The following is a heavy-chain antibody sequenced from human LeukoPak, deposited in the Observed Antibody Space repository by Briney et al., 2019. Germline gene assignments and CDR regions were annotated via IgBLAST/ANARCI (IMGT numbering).Heavy chain of an antibody. D-gene: IGHD4/OR15-4a*01. CDR3: ARGVQADS. CDR2: MNRNSGNT. CDR1: VYTFPSYD. V-gene: IGHV1-8*01. Sequence: AAVNDSRKSSVYTFPSYDINWVRPATAQGLAWMGWMNRNSGNTGFEQKFQGSVTMTRNTSISTAYMALSSLRSEDTAVYFCARGVQADSWGQGTLVTVSS. J-gene: IGHJ5*01.